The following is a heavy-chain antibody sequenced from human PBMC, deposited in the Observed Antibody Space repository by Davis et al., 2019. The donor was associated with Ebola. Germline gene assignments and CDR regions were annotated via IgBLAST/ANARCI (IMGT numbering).Heavy chain of an antibody. CDR1: GFIFNNYW. V-gene: IGHV3-74*01. CDR3: ARIVSSGWYGGFDY. CDR2: INSDGSIT. D-gene: IGHD6-19*01. Sequence: PGGSLRLSCAASGFIFNNYWMHWVRQAPGKGLVWVSRINSDGSITNYADSVKGRFTISRDNAKNTLYLQMNSLRAEDTAVYYCARIVSSGWYGGFDYWGQGTLVTVPS. J-gene: IGHJ4*02.